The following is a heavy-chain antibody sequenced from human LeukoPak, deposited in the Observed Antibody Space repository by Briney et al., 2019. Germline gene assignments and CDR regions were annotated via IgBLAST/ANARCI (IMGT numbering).Heavy chain of an antibody. D-gene: IGHD6-13*01. CDR1: GFTVSSNY. V-gene: IGHV3-30*18. CDR3: AKGGLGSSWYEDYFDY. J-gene: IGHJ4*02. Sequence: GGSLRLSCAASGFTVSSNYMSWVRQAPGKGLEWVAVISYDGSNKYYADSVKGRFTISRDNSKNTLYLQMNSLRAEDTAVYYCAKGGLGSSWYEDYFDYWGQGTLVTVSS. CDR2: ISYDGSNK.